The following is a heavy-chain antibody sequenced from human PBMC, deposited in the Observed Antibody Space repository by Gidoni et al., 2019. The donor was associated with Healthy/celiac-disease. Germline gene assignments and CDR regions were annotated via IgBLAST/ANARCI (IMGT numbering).Heavy chain of an antibody. CDR2: IWYDGSNK. V-gene: IGHV3-33*01. D-gene: IGHD2-2*01. J-gene: IGHJ6*02. CDR1: GFTFSSYG. Sequence: QVQLVESGGGVVQPGRSLRLSCVASGFTFSSYGMHWVRQAPGKGLEWVAVIWYDGSNKYYADSVKGRFTISRDNSKNTLYLQMNSLRAEDTAVYYCARDLAAMALSGMDVWGQGTTVTVSS. CDR3: ARDLAAMALSGMDV.